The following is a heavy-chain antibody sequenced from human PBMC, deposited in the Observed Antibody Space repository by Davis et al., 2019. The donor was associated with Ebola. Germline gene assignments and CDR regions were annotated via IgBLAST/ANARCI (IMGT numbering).Heavy chain of an antibody. D-gene: IGHD4-17*01. V-gene: IGHV3-73*01. CDR2: IRSKANSYAT. CDR1: GFTFSGSA. CDR3: TLTTVTTDV. J-gene: IGHJ6*02. Sequence: GSLRLSCAASGFTFSGSAMHWVRQASGKGLEWVGRIRSKANSYATAYVASVKGRFTISRDDSKNTAYLQMNSLKTEDTAVYYCTLTTVTTDVWGQGTTVTVSS.